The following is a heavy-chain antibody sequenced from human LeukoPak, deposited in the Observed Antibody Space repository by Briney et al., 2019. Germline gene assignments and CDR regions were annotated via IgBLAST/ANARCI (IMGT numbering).Heavy chain of an antibody. D-gene: IGHD4-23*01. V-gene: IGHV1-18*01. CDR1: GYTFTSYG. J-gene: IGHJ4*02. CDR2: ISAYNGNT. Sequence: ASVTVSCTASGYTFTSYGISWVRQAPGQGLEWMGWISAYNGNTNYAQKLQGRVTMTTDTSTSTAYMELRSLRSDDTAVYYCARARPSMTTVVTFSLFFDYWGQGTLVTVSS. CDR3: ARARPSMTTVVTFSLFFDY.